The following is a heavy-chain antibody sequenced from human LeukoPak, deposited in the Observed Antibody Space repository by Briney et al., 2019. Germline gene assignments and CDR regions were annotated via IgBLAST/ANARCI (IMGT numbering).Heavy chain of an antibody. CDR1: GGSISSSSYY. J-gene: IGHJ5*02. V-gene: IGHV4-39*01. D-gene: IGHD3-3*01. Sequence: PSETLSLTCTVSGGSISSSSYYWGWIRQPPGKGLEWIGSIYYTRSTYYNPSLKSRVTISVDTSKNQFSLKLTSVTAADTAVYYCARGLNYDLSPWGQGALVTVSS. CDR2: IYYTRST. CDR3: ARGLNYDLSP.